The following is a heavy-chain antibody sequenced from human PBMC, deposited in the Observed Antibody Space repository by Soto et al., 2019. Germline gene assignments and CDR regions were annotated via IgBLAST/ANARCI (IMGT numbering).Heavy chain of an antibody. CDR2: ISYDGSNK. CDR3: AREGMVRGVSYYYYYYGMDV. J-gene: IGHJ6*02. CDR1: GFTFSSYG. Sequence: SLRLACAASGFTFSSYGMHWVRQAPGKGLEWVAVISYDGSNKYYADSVKGRFAISRDNSKNTLYLQMNSLRAEDTAVYYCAREGMVRGVSYYYYYYGMDVWGQGTTVIVSS. D-gene: IGHD3-10*01. V-gene: IGHV3-30*03.